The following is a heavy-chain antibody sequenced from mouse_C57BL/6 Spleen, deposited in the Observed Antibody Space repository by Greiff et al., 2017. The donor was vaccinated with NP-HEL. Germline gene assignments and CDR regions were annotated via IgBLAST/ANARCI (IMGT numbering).Heavy chain of an antibody. CDR2: IYPGSGST. J-gene: IGHJ4*01. CDR1: GYTFTSYW. V-gene: IGHV1-55*01. CDR3: ARERLSAMDY. Sequence: VKLQQPGAELVKPGASVKLSCKASGYTFTSYWITWVKQRPGQGLEWIGDIYPGSGSTNYNEKFKSKATLTVDTSSSTAYMQLSSLTSEDSAVYYCARERLSAMDYWGQGTSVTVSS.